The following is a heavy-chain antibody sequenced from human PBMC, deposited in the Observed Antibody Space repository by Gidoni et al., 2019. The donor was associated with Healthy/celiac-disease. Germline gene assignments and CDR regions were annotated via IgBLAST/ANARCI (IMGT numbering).Heavy chain of an antibody. CDR1: GFTFSSYS. J-gene: IGHJ3*02. V-gene: IGHV3-48*01. CDR3: ARVGLLWFRDDDAFDI. CDR2: ISSSSSTI. D-gene: IGHD3-10*01. Sequence: EVQLVESGGGLVQPGGSLRLSCAASGFTFSSYSMNWVRQAPGKGLEWVSYISSSSSTIYYADSVKGRFTISRDNAKNSLYLQMNSLRAEDTAVYYCARVGLLWFRDDDAFDIWGQGTMVTVSS.